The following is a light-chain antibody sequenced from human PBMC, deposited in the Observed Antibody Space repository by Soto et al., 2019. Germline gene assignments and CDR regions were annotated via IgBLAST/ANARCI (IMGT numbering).Light chain of an antibody. CDR2: GNS. J-gene: IGLJ1*01. CDR1: SSDIGAGYD. Sequence: QSVLTQRPSVSGSPGQRVTICFSGSSSDIGAGYDVHWYQQLPGTAPKLLIYGNSNRPSGVPDRFSGSKSGTSASLAITGLQAEDEADYYCQSYDSSLSVYVFGTGTKVTVL. V-gene: IGLV1-40*01. CDR3: QSYDSSLSVYV.